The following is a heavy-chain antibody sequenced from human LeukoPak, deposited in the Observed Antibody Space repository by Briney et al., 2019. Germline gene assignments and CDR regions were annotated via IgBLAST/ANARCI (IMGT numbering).Heavy chain of an antibody. V-gene: IGHV3-73*01. CDR3: TRANGWDAFDI. Sequence: GGSLRLSCAASGFTFSGSTMHWVRQASGKGLEWVGRIRSKANSYATAYAASVKGRFTISRDDSKKMAYLQMNNLKTEDTAMYYCTRANGWDAFDIWGRGTMVTVSS. J-gene: IGHJ3*02. CDR1: GFTFSGST. D-gene: IGHD6-19*01. CDR2: IRSKANSYAT.